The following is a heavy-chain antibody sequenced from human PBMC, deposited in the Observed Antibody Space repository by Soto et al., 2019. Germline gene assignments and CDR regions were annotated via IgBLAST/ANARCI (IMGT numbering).Heavy chain of an antibody. CDR1: GGSVSSGSYY. D-gene: IGHD3-22*01. CDR3: ARALLITMIVENPMGAHFDY. CDR2: IYYSGST. J-gene: IGHJ4*02. Sequence: PSETLSLTCTVSGGSVSSGSYYWSWIRQPPGKGLEWIGYIYYSGSTNYNPSLKSRVTISVDTSKNQFSLKLSSVTAADTAVYYCARALLITMIVENPMGAHFDYWGQGTLVTVSS. V-gene: IGHV4-61*01.